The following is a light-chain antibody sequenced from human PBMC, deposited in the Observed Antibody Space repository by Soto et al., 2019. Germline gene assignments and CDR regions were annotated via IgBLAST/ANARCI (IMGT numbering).Light chain of an antibody. CDR3: AAWDDSLYGWV. V-gene: IGLV1-47*01. Sequence: QSVLTQPPSASGTPGQRVTLSRSGSSSNIGRDYVNWYQQFPGTAPKLLIYRNNQRPSGVPDRFSGSKSGTSASLAISGLRSEDEADYYCAAWDDSLYGWVFGGGTKLTVL. CDR1: SSNIGRDY. J-gene: IGLJ3*02. CDR2: RNN.